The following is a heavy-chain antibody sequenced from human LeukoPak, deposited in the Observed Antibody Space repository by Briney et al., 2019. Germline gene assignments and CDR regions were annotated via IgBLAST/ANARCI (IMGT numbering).Heavy chain of an antibody. CDR2: IYYSGST. D-gene: IGHD6-19*01. CDR3: ARHVRHAAVAGNDAFDI. V-gene: IGHV4-59*08. Sequence: SETLSLTCTVSGGSISSYYWSWIRQPPGKGLEWIGYIYYSGSTNYNPSLKSRVTISVDTSKNQFSLKLSSVTAADTAVYYCARHVRHAAVAGNDAFDIWGQGTMVTVSS. J-gene: IGHJ3*02. CDR1: GGSISSYY.